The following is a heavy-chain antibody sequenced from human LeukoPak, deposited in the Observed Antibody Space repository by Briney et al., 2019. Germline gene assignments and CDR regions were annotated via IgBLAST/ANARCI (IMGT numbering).Heavy chain of an antibody. CDR1: GYTFTCYA. Sequence: ASVKVSCKASGYTFTCYAMHWVRQAPGQRLEWMGWINAGNGNTKYSQKFQGRVTITRDTSASTAYMELSSLRSEDTAVYYCARDSYDILTGSDGYLNWFDPWGQGTLVTVSS. CDR2: INAGNGNT. CDR3: ARDSYDILTGSDGYLNWFDP. J-gene: IGHJ5*02. V-gene: IGHV1-3*01. D-gene: IGHD3-9*01.